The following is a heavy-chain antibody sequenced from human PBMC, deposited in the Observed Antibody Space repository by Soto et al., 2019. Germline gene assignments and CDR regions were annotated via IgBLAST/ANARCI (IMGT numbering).Heavy chain of an antibody. D-gene: IGHD3-16*02. CDR1: GFTFSSYA. Sequence: EVQLLESGGGLVQPGGSLRLSCAASGFTFSSYAMSWVRQAPGKGLEWVSAISGSGGSTYYTDSVNGRFTIPRDNSKNTLYLQMNSLRAEDTAVYYCAKDPVGGVIGYYFDYWGQGTLVTVSS. V-gene: IGHV3-23*01. CDR2: ISGSGGST. CDR3: AKDPVGGVIGYYFDY. J-gene: IGHJ4*02.